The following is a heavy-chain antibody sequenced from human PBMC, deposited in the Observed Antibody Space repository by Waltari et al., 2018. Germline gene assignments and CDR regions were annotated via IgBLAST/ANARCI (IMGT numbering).Heavy chain of an antibody. CDR1: GFTFRNYE. CDR2: ISSSGNTR. V-gene: IGHV3-48*03. CDR3: AGAVGGYFGMDV. D-gene: IGHD2-15*01. J-gene: IGHJ6*02. Sequence: EVQVVESGGGLVQSGGSLTLSCAASGFTFRNYEMNWVRQAPGKGLEWISYISSSGNTRYYADSVKGRFTISRDNAKNSVYLKMNNLRAEDTAVYYCAGAVGGYFGMDVWGQGTTVTVSS.